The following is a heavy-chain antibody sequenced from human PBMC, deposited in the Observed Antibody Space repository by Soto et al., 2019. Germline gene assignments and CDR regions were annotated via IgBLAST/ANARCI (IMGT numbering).Heavy chain of an antibody. CDR1: GFTFSSYA. CDR3: AKGSRGSRFGC. Sequence: GGSLRLSCAASGFTFSSYAMSWVRQAPGKGLEWVSAISGSGGGSYYADSVKGRFTISRDNSKNTLYLQMNSLRAEDTAVYYCAKGSRGSRFGCWGQGTLVTVSS. J-gene: IGHJ4*02. D-gene: IGHD1-26*01. V-gene: IGHV3-23*01. CDR2: ISGSGGGS.